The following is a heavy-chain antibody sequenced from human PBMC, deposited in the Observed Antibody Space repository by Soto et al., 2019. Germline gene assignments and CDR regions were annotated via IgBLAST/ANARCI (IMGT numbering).Heavy chain of an antibody. J-gene: IGHJ6*02. V-gene: IGHV3-21*01. CDR3: ARYDSVGNYWPYYSYVMDF. D-gene: IGHD3-22*01. Sequence: EVQLVESGGGLVKPGGSLRLSCAASGFTFSTYSMNWVRQAPGKGLEWVSSISSSSSYIYYADSVKGRFTISRDNAKNSLYRQINSLRAEDTAVYYCARYDSVGNYWPYYSYVMDFWGQGTTVPASS. CDR2: ISSSSSYI. CDR1: GFTFSTYS.